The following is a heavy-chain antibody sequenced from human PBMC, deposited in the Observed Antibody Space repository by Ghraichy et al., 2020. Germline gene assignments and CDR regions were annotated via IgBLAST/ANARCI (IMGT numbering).Heavy chain of an antibody. Sequence: GGSLRLSCAASGFIFSNSGMTWVRQTPGKGLEWVADVKEDGSEIYYLDSLEGRFTISRDNAKNSLNLQMNSLRAEDTAVYYCARLIYRAPDYGGQGTLVTVSP. CDR3: ARLIYRAPDY. CDR1: GFIFSNSG. D-gene: IGHD2-2*02. J-gene: IGHJ4*02. CDR2: VKEDGSEI. V-gene: IGHV3-7*01.